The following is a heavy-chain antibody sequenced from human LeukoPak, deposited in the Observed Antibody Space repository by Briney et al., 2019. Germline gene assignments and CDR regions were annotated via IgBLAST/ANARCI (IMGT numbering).Heavy chain of an antibody. J-gene: IGHJ4*02. Sequence: GGSLRLSCAASGFTFSNYGMHWVRQAPGKGLEWVALIWYDGSKEYYADSVKGRFTISRDNSKNTLYLQMNSLRAEDTAVYYCAKTRPLDSSSWSHGDYWGQGTLVTVSS. D-gene: IGHD6-13*01. CDR1: GFTFSNYG. CDR3: AKTRPLDSSSWSHGDY. CDR2: IWYDGSKE. V-gene: IGHV3-33*06.